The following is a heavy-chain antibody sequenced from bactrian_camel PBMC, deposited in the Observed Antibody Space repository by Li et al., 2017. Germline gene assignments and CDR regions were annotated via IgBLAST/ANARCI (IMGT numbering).Heavy chain of an antibody. D-gene: IGHD6*01. CDR2: IYSDGST. J-gene: IGHJ4*01. Sequence: HVQLVESGGGSMQAGESLKLSCAASGGTTSGLTIREVCMGRFRQAPDKEREAVARIYSDGSTWYADSVKGRFTVSRDDTVNTLYLQLNSLKTEDTAMYYCASGYLVAGNPDWGQGTQVTVS. CDR3: ASGYLVAGNPD. V-gene: IGHV3S53*01. CDR1: GGTTSGLTIREVC.